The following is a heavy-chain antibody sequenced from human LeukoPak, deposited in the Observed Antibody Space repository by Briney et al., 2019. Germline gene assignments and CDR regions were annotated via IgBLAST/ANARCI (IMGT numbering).Heavy chain of an antibody. CDR2: IIPIFGTA. J-gene: IGHJ3*02. Sequence: SVKVSCKASGGTFSSYAISWVRQAPGQGLEWMGGIIPIFGTANYAQKFQGRVTITTDESTSTAYMELSSLRSEDTAVYYCARGAPPRIAVAGDAFDIWGQGTMVTVSS. D-gene: IGHD6-19*01. CDR1: GGTFSSYA. CDR3: ARGAPPRIAVAGDAFDI. V-gene: IGHV1-69*05.